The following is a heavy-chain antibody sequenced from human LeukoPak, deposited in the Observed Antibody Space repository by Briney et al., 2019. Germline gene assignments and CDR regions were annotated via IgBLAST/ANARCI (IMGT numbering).Heavy chain of an antibody. Sequence: ASVKVSCKASGYTFTGYYMHWVRQAPGQGLEWMGWINPNSGGTNYAQKFQGRVTMTRDTSISTAYMELSRLRSDDTAVYYCARTGDSYAGAHYYMDVWGKGTTVTVSS. CDR3: ARTGDSYAGAHYYMDV. D-gene: IGHD5-18*01. CDR2: INPNSGGT. CDR1: GYTFTGYY. V-gene: IGHV1-2*02. J-gene: IGHJ6*03.